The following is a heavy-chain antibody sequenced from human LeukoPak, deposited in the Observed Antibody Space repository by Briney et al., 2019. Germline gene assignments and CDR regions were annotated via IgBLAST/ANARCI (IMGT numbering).Heavy chain of an antibody. V-gene: IGHV4-30-4*01. CDR1: GGSISSGDYY. J-gene: IGHJ4*02. CDR2: IYYSGST. Sequence: SQTLSLTCTVSGGSISSGDYYWSWIRQPPGTGLEWIGYIYYSGSTYYNPSLKSRVTISVDTSKNQFSLKLNSVTAADTAMYYCARLFHPALSGNYPFDYWGQGTLVTVSS. CDR3: ARLFHPALSGNYPFDY. D-gene: IGHD1-26*01.